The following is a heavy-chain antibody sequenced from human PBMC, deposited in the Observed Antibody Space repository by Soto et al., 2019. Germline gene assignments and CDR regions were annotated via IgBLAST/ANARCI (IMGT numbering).Heavy chain of an antibody. CDR3: AKVYSSSWYGSDYYYYYGMDV. CDR2: INAGNGNT. Sequence: GASVKVSCKASGYTFTSYAMHWVRQAPGQRLEWMGWINAGNGNTKYSQKFQGRVTITRDTSASTAYMELSSLRSEDTAVYYCAKVYSSSWYGSDYYYYYGMDVWGQGTTVTVSS. J-gene: IGHJ6*02. D-gene: IGHD6-13*01. CDR1: GYTFTSYA. V-gene: IGHV1-3*01.